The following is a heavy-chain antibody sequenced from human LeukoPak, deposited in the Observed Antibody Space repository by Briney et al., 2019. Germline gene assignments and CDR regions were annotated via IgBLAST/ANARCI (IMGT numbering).Heavy chain of an antibody. Sequence: SETLSLTCIVSGYSISSGYYWGWIRQPPGRGLEWIGNIHHSGSAYYNPSLKSRVTISVDTSKNQLSLKVNSVTAADTAVYYCARVAAGIGFFQHWGQGTLVTVSS. V-gene: IGHV4-38-2*02. CDR3: ARVAAGIGFFQH. CDR2: IHHSGSA. CDR1: GYSISSGYY. J-gene: IGHJ1*01. D-gene: IGHD6-13*01.